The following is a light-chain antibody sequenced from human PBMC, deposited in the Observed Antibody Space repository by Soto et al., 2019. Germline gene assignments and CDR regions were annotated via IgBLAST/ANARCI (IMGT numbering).Light chain of an antibody. Sequence: EIVLTQSPAPLSLSPGERATPSCRATQSVSSYLAWYQQKPGQAPRLLIYDASTRATGIPARFSGSGSGTDFTLTITSLEPEDFAVYYCQQRSNWPPTFGQGTKVDIK. CDR1: QSVSSY. CDR3: QQRSNWPPT. CDR2: DAS. J-gene: IGKJ1*01. V-gene: IGKV3-11*01.